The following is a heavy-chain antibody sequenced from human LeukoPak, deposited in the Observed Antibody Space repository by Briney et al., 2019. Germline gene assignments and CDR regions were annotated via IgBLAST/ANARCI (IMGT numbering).Heavy chain of an antibody. J-gene: IGHJ4*02. Sequence: PGGSLRLSCAASGFTFSKYWMLWVRQAPGKGLESVSRINTDGTVTTYADSVEGRFTIFRDNAKNTLYLQMNSLRDEETAVYYCTRLHYDFWSACDSWGQGTLVTVSS. CDR2: INTDGTVT. V-gene: IGHV3-74*01. CDR3: TRLHYDFWSACDS. D-gene: IGHD3-3*01. CDR1: GFTFSKYW.